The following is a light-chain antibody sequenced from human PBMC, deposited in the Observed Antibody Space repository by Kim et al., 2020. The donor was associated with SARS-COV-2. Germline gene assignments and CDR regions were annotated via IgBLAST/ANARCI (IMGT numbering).Light chain of an antibody. V-gene: IGLV3-25*03. CDR1: ALPKKN. CDR3: QSADTSGSYRV. CDR2: KDS. Sequence: SYELTQAPSMSVSPGQTARITCSGDALPKKNTYWYQQKPGQAPVLVIYKDSERPSGIPERFSGSSSGTTVTLTISGVQAEDEADYYCQSADTSGSYRVFGGGTQLNVL. J-gene: IGLJ3*02.